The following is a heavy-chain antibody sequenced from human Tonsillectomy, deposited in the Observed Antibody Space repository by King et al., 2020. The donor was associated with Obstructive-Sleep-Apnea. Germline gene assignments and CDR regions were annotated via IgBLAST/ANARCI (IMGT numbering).Heavy chain of an antibody. D-gene: IGHD1-26*01. V-gene: IGHV3-30*18. CDR3: AKDVGATSSDI. Sequence: QVQLVESGGGVVQPERSLRLSCAASGFTFSSYGMHWVRQAPGKGLEWVSVISYDGSNKYYADSVKGRFTISRDNSKNTLYLQMNSLRAEDTAVYYCAKDVGATSSDIWGQGTMVTVSS. CDR1: GFTFSSYG. J-gene: IGHJ3*02. CDR2: ISYDGSNK.